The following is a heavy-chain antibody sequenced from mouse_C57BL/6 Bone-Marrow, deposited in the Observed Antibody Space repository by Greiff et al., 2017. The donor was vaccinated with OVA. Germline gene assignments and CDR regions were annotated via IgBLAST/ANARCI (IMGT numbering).Heavy chain of an antibody. Sequence: VQLQQPGAELVRPGTSVKLSCKASGYTFTSYWMHWVKQRPGQGLEWIGVIDPSDSYTNYNQKFKGKATLTVDTSSSTAYMQLSSLTSEDSAVYYCARRQLRLPPWFAYWGQGTLVTVSA. V-gene: IGHV1-59*01. D-gene: IGHD3-2*02. CDR2: IDPSDSYT. J-gene: IGHJ3*01. CDR3: ARRQLRLPPWFAY. CDR1: GYTFTSYW.